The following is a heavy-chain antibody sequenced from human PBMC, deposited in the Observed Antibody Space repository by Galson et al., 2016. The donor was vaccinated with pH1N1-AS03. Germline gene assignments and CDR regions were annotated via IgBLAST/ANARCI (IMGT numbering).Heavy chain of an antibody. CDR3: ARMRDYGDLRDAFDI. CDR2: TDWDDDK. V-gene: IGHV2-70*11. CDR1: GFSLSTRGMC. D-gene: IGHD4-17*01. Sequence: PALVKPTQTLTLTCTFPGFSLSTRGMCVSWIRQPPGKALEWLARTDWDDDKYYSTSLKTRLTISKDTSKNQVVLTMTNMDPVDTATYYCARMRDYGDLRDAFDIWGQGTMVTVSS. J-gene: IGHJ3*02.